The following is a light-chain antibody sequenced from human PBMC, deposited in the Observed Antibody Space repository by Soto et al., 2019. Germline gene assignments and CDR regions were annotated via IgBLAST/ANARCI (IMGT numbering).Light chain of an antibody. J-gene: IGLJ2*01. V-gene: IGLV2-14*01. CDR1: SSDVGGYNY. CDR3: SSYTSSSPV. Sequence: QSALTQPASVSGSPGQSITISCTGTSSDVGGYNYVSWYQQHPGKAPKLMIYDVSNRPSGVCNSFSGSQSGNTASLTISGLQAEDEAEYCCSSYTSSSPVFGGGTKLTVL. CDR2: DVS.